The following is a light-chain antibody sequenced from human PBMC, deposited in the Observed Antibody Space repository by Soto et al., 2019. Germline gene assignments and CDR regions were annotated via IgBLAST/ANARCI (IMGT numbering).Light chain of an antibody. V-gene: IGLV1-51*01. CDR1: SSNIGKNF. CDR3: GSWDTSLSAGV. CDR2: DNT. Sequence: QSVLTQPPSVSAAPGQKVTISCSGGSSNIGKNFISWYQQLPGTAPKLLIYDNTQRPLGIPDRFSASKSGTSGTLDITGLQTGDEADYYCGSWDTSLSAGVFGTGTKVTVL. J-gene: IGLJ1*01.